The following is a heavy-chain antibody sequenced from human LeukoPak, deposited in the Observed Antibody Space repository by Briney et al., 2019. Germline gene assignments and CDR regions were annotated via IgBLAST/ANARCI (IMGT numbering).Heavy chain of an antibody. CDR2: IYHSGST. CDR1: GGSISSGGYS. D-gene: IGHD6-13*01. CDR3: ARGGSSSWYGKNFDY. J-gene: IGHJ4*02. Sequence: TSETLSLTCAVSGGSISSGGYSWSWIRQPPGKGLEWIGYIYHSGSTYYNPSLKSRATISVDRSKNQFSLKLSSVTAADTAVYYCARGGSSSWYGKNFDYWGQGTLVTVSS. V-gene: IGHV4-30-2*01.